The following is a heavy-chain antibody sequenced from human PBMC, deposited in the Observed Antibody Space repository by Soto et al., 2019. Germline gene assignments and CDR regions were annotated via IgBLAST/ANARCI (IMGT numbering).Heavy chain of an antibody. J-gene: IGHJ3*02. CDR3: ARVEQQLKAVAAFDI. V-gene: IGHV3-30-3*01. D-gene: IGHD6-13*01. CDR1: GFTFSSYA. Sequence: GGSLRLSCAASGFTFSSYAMHWVRQAPGKGLEWVAVISYDGSNKYYADSVKGRFTISRDNSKNTLYLQMNSLRAEDTAVYYCARVEQQLKAVAAFDIWGQGTMVTVSS. CDR2: ISYDGSNK.